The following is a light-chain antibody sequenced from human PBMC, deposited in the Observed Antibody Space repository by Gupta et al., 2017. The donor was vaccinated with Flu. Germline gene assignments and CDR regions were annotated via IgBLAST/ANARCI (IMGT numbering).Light chain of an antibody. Sequence: VTLTCGSNTGTVTNDHYPYWVQQKPGQAPRTLICDTYNRHSWVPARFSGSLLGGTAALTISGALPEDEADYYCLLFFPSLGFALFGGGTKLTVL. CDR2: DTY. V-gene: IGLV7-46*01. CDR3: LLFFPSLGFAL. J-gene: IGLJ3*02. CDR1: TGTVTNDHY.